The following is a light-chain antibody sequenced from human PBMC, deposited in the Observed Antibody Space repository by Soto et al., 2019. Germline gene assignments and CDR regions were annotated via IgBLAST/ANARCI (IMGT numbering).Light chain of an antibody. CDR1: TSNIGNNH. Sequence: QSVLTQQPSVSAAPGQMVTIACSGTTSNIGNNHVSWYQQVSRTAPKLLIYDSNQRPSGVPDRFFGSRSGTSATLGITGLQAGDEADYYCATWDVSGLVFGGGTKLTVL. CDR2: DSN. V-gene: IGLV1-51*01. J-gene: IGLJ3*02. CDR3: ATWDVSGLV.